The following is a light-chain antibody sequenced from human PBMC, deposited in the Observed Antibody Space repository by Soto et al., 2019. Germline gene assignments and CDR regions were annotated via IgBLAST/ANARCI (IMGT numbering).Light chain of an antibody. V-gene: IGKV1-5*01. CDR1: QSISSW. CDR2: DAS. Sequence: DIQMTQSPSTLSASVGDRVTITCRASQSISSWLAWYQQKPGKAPKLLIYDASSLESGVPSRFSRSGSGTEFTLTISSLQPDDFATYYCQQYNSYSHTFGQGTKLEIK. CDR3: QQYNSYSHT. J-gene: IGKJ2*01.